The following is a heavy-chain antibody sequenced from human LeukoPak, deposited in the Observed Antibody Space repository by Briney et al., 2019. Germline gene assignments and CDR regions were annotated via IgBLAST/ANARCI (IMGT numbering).Heavy chain of an antibody. Sequence: KAGGSLRLSCAASGFTFSDYSMNWVRHAPGKGLEGVSSFSSRSYIYYADSVKGRFTISRDNAKNSLYLQMNSLRAEDTAVYYCARARYCSGGSCFGAFDIWGQGTMVTVSS. V-gene: IGHV3-21*01. J-gene: IGHJ3*02. CDR2: FSSRSYI. D-gene: IGHD2-15*01. CDR1: GFTFSDYS. CDR3: ARARYCSGGSCFGAFDI.